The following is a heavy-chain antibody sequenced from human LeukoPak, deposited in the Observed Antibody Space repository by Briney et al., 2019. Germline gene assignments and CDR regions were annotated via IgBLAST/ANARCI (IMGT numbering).Heavy chain of an antibody. CDR1: GYSFTSYW. CDR2: IYPGDSDT. D-gene: IGHD4/OR15-4a*01. CDR3: ARGPTMVATEDWYFDL. Sequence: GESLKISCKGSGYSFTSYWIGWVRQMPGKGLEWVGIIYPGDSDTRYSPSFQGQVTISADKSISTAYLQWSSLKASDTAMYYCARGPTMVATEDWYFDLWGRGTLVTVSS. J-gene: IGHJ2*01. V-gene: IGHV5-51*01.